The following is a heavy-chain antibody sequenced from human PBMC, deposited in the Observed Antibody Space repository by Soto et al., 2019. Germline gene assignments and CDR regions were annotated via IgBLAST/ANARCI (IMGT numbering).Heavy chain of an antibody. V-gene: IGHV3-15*01. CDR2: IKSKTDGGTT. CDR3: TTGSSVWSQGGFDP. Sequence: EVQLVESGGGLVKPGGSLRLSCAASGFTFSNAWMSWVRQAPGKGLEWVGRIKSKTDGGTTDYAAPVKGRFTISRDDSKNTLYLQMNSLKTEDTAVYYCTTGSSVWSQGGFDPWGQGTLVTVSS. CDR1: GFTFSNAW. D-gene: IGHD6-19*01. J-gene: IGHJ5*02.